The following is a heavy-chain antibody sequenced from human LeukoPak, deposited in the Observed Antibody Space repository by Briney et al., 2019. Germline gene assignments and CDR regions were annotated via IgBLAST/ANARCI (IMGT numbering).Heavy chain of an antibody. V-gene: IGHV3-21*01. CDR3: ARVTSGITGGTYYYYYMDV. Sequence: GGSLRLSCAASGFIFSSHGMNWVRQAPGKGLEWVSSISSSKTYIYYADSVKGRFTISRDNVKNSLYLQMNSLRAEDTAVYYCARVTSGITGGTYYYYYMDVWGKGTTVTVSS. CDR2: ISSSKTYI. D-gene: IGHD6-13*01. J-gene: IGHJ6*03. CDR1: GFIFSSHG.